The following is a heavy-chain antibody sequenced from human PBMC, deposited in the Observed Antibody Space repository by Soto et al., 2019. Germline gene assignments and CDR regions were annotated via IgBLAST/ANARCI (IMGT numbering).Heavy chain of an antibody. CDR2: INSDGSST. J-gene: IGHJ5*02. Sequence: GGSLRLSCAASGFTFSSYWMHWVRQAPGKGLVWVSRINSDGSSTSYADSVKGRFTISRDNAKNTLYLQMNSLRAEDTAVYYCAREALTMVRGVRRYNWFDPWGQGTLVTVSS. D-gene: IGHD3-10*01. CDR1: GFTFSSYW. CDR3: AREALTMVRGVRRYNWFDP. V-gene: IGHV3-74*01.